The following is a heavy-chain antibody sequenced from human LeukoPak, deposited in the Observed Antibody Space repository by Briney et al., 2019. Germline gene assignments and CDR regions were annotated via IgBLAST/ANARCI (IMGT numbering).Heavy chain of an antibody. D-gene: IGHD1-26*01. CDR3: ARSREHTFDI. Sequence: ASVKVSCKASGYTFTDYYIHWVRQAPGHGLECMGWINPNSGDTNYAQKFQGRVTMTRDTSISTAYMEVSRLRSDDTAVYYCARSREHTFDIWGQGTMVTVSS. CDR1: GYTFTDYY. V-gene: IGHV1-2*02. J-gene: IGHJ3*02. CDR2: INPNSGDT.